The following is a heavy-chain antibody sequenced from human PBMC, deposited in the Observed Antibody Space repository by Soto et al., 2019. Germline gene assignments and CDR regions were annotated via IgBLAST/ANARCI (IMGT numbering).Heavy chain of an antibody. CDR2: ISGSGGST. J-gene: IGHJ4*02. CDR3: AKGDGRFGV. CDR1: GFTFSSRS. D-gene: IGHD3-10*01. Sequence: EVQLVESGGGLVQRGGSLRLSCAATGFTFSSRSMNWVRQAPGKGLEWVSYISGSGGSTYYADSVKGRFTISRDNSKNTLYLQMNSLRAEDTAVYYCAKGDGRFGVWGQGTLVTVSS. V-gene: IGHV3-23*04.